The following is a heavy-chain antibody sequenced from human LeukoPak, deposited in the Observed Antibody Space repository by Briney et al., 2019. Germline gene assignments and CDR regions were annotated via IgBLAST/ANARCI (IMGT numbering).Heavy chain of an antibody. Sequence: SVKVSCKASGGAFSSYAISWVRQAPGQGLEWMGGIIPIFGTANYAQKFQGRVTITADESTSTAYMELSSLRSEDTAVYYCARYYDSSGYYSTYYFDYWGQGTLVTVSS. CDR3: ARYYDSSGYYSTYYFDY. CDR2: IIPIFGTA. V-gene: IGHV1-69*13. D-gene: IGHD3-22*01. J-gene: IGHJ4*02. CDR1: GGAFSSYA.